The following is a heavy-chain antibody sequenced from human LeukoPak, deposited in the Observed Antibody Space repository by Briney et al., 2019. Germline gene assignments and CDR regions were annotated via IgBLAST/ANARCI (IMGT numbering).Heavy chain of an antibody. D-gene: IGHD3-9*01. V-gene: IGHV1-69*01. J-gene: IGHJ5*02. Sequence: SVNVSCKASGGTFSSYAISWVRQAPGQGLEWMGGIIPIFGTANYAQKFQGRVTITADESTSTVYMELSSLRSEDTAVYYCAGSLRYFDWSRGGFWVDPWGQGTLVTVSS. CDR1: GGTFSSYA. CDR3: AGSLRYFDWSRGGFWVDP. CDR2: IIPIFGTA.